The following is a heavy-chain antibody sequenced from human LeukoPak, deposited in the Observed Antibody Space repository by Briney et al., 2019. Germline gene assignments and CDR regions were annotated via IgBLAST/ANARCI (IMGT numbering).Heavy chain of an antibody. V-gene: IGHV4-59*02. CDR1: GGSVRSYS. CDR2: IYNGGSP. J-gene: IGHJ4*02. D-gene: IGHD6-19*01. Sequence: SETLSLTCTVSGGSVRSYSWSWIRQPPGKGLEYIGHIYNGGSPTYNPSLMGRLTMSVDTAKNQLSLPLTSVTTADTALYFCARNKGVAARHDYWGQGTLVIVSS. CDR3: ARNKGVAARHDY.